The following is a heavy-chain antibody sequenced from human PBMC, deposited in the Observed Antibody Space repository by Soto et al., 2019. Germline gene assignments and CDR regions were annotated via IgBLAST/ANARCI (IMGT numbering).Heavy chain of an antibody. V-gene: IGHV3-49*04. Sequence: GGSLRLSCTASGFTFGDYAMSWVRQAPGKGLEWVGFIRSKAYGGTTEYAASVKGRFTISRDDSKSIAYLQMNSLKTEDTAVYYCTRDRKWELDYWGQGTLVTVSS. J-gene: IGHJ4*02. CDR2: IRSKAYGGTT. CDR3: TRDRKWELDY. D-gene: IGHD1-26*01. CDR1: GFTFGDYA.